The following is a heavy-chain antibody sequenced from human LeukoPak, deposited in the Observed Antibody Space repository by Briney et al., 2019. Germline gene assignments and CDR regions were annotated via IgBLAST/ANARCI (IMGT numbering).Heavy chain of an antibody. V-gene: IGHV3-23*01. J-gene: IGHJ4*02. Sequence: PGGPLRLSCAASGFTFSSYAMSWVRQAPGKGLEWFSAISGSGGSTYYADSVKGRFTISRDNSKNTLYLQMNSLRAEDTAVYYCAKVYDSSGYYFNYWGQGTLVTVSS. CDR2: ISGSGGST. CDR3: AKVYDSSGYYFNY. D-gene: IGHD3-22*01. CDR1: GFTFSSYA.